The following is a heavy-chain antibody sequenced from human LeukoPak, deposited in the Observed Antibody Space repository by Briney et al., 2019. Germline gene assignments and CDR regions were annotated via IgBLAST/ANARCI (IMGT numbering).Heavy chain of an antibody. Sequence: QPGGSLRLSCAVSGFTFSSYWMSWVRQTPGKGLEWVANIKQDGGEEYYVDSVKGRFTISRDNAKNSLYFQMNSLRPEDTAVYYCARDPLDHWGQGALVTVSS. CDR2: IKQDGGEE. CDR1: GFTFSSYW. V-gene: IGHV3-7*05. J-gene: IGHJ5*02. CDR3: ARDPLDH.